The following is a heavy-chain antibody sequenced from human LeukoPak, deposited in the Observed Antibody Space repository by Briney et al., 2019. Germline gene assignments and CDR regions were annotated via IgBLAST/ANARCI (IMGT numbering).Heavy chain of an antibody. CDR1: GFTFSSYW. Sequence: PGGSQRLSCAAPGFTFSSYWMSWVRQAPGKGLEWVANIKQDGSEKYYVDSVKGRFTISRDNAKNSLYLQMNSLRAEDTAVYYCARGGPDAFDIWGQGTMVTVSS. CDR3: ARGGPDAFDI. CDR2: IKQDGSEK. V-gene: IGHV3-7*01. J-gene: IGHJ3*02.